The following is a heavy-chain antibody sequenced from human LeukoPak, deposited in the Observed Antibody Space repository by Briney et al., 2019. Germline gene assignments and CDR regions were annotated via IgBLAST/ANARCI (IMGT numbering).Heavy chain of an antibody. Sequence: SETLSLTCTVSGASVSSNNYHWTWIRQHPGKGLEWIGYIYYSGSTYYNPSLKSRVIISVDTSKNQFSLKLSSVTAADTAVYYCARVSGRNHYYGMDVWGQGTTVTVSS. J-gene: IGHJ6*02. CDR2: IYYSGST. V-gene: IGHV4-31*03. CDR1: GASVSSNNYH. CDR3: ARVSGRNHYYGMDV.